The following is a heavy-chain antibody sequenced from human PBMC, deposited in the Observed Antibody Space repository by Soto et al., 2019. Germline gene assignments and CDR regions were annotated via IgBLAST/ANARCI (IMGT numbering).Heavy chain of an antibody. J-gene: IGHJ4*02. CDR1: GGSISSYY. CDR2: IYYSGST. D-gene: IGHD4-17*01. Sequence: SETLSLTCTVSGGSISSYYWSWLRQPPGKGLEWIGYIYYSGSTNYNPSLKSRVTISVDTSKNQFSLKLSSVTAADTAVYYCARDRGDYGEFDYWGQGTLVTVSS. V-gene: IGHV4-59*01. CDR3: ARDRGDYGEFDY.